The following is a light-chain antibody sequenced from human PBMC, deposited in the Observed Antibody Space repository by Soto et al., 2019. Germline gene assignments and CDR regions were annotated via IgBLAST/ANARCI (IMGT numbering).Light chain of an antibody. J-gene: IGLJ6*01. CDR3: QSYDSSILNV. Sequence: NFMLTQPHSVSESPGKTVTISCTRSSGSLASNYVQWYQQRPGSAPTTVIYEDNQRPSGVPDRFSGSIDSSSNSASLTIPGLKTEDEADYYCQSYDSSILNVFGSGTQLTVL. CDR2: EDN. V-gene: IGLV6-57*04. CDR1: SGSLASNY.